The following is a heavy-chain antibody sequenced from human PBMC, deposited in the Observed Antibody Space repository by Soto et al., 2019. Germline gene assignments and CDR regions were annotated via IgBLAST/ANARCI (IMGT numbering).Heavy chain of an antibody. Sequence: SGPYAGEPTQTLTLTCTFSGFSLSTSGMCVSWIRQPPGKALEWLARIEWDDGKYYSTSLKTRLTISKDTSKNQVVLTMTNMDPVDTATYYCARSITGITDGSDVGGQGTTVTVSS. CDR1: GFSLSTSGMC. V-gene: IGHV2-70*11. CDR2: IEWDDGK. J-gene: IGHJ6*02. D-gene: IGHD1-20*01. CDR3: ARSITGITDGSDV.